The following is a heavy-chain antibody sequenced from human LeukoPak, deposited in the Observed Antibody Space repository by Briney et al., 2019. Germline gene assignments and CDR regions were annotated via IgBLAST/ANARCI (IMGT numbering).Heavy chain of an antibody. D-gene: IGHD5-24*01. CDR1: GFTFSSDA. CDR2: ILSDGSKT. J-gene: IGHJ4*02. CDR3: AKWEEMATLDY. V-gene: IGHV3-30*02. Sequence: GGSLRLSCAASGFTFSSDAMHWVRQAPGKGLEWVAIILSDGSKTYYPDSVRGRFTISRDNSKNTLYLQMNSLRAEDTAVYYCAKWEEMATLDYWGQGTLVTVSS.